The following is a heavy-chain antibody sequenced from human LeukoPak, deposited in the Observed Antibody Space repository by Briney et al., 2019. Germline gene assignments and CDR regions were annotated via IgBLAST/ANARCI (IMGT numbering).Heavy chain of an antibody. J-gene: IGHJ4*02. D-gene: IGHD3-9*01. Sequence: PGGSLRLSCAASGFSFRTYFMMWVRQAPGKGLEWVANMNQDGNEKNYADSVKGRFTISRDNAQSSLYLQMNSLRAEDTAVYYCASYLDILAGNHDFAYWGQGALVTVSS. CDR2: MNQDGNEK. CDR1: GFSFRTYF. CDR3: ASYLDILAGNHDFAY. V-gene: IGHV3-7*01.